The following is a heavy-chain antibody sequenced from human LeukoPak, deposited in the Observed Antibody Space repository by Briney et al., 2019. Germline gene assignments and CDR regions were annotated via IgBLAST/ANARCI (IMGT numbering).Heavy chain of an antibody. CDR2: IYYSGST. Sequence: SETLSLTCTVSGGSISSYYWSWIRQPPGKGLEWIGYIYYSGSTNYNPSLKSRVTISVDTSENQFSLKLSSVTAADTAVYYCARHRTISSYYYYYMDVWGKGTTVTVSS. CDR3: ARHRTISSYYYYYMDV. D-gene: IGHD3-3*01. J-gene: IGHJ6*03. CDR1: GGSISSYY. V-gene: IGHV4-59*08.